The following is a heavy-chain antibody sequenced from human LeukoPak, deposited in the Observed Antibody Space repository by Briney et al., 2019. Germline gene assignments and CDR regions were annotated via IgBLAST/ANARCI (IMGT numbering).Heavy chain of an antibody. CDR2: IRYDGSNK. CDR1: GFTFSSYG. Sequence: GGSLRLSCAASGFTFSSYGMHWVRQAPGKGLEWVAFIRYDGSNKYYADSVKGRFTISRDNSKNTLYPQMNSLRAEDTAVYYCAKVTPSYSSSWYESMYYFDYWGQGTLVTVSS. V-gene: IGHV3-30*02. D-gene: IGHD6-13*01. J-gene: IGHJ4*02. CDR3: AKVTPSYSSSWYESMYYFDY.